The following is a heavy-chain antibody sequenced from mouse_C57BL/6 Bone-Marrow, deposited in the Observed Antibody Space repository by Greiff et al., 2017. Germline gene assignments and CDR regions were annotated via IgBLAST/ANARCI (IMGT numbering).Heavy chain of an antibody. Sequence: EVQLVESGGDLVKPGGSLKLSCAASGFTFSSYGMSWVRQTPDKRLEWVATISSGGSYTYYPDSVKGRFTISRDNAKNTLYLQRSSLKSEDTAMXYWARHETGTRGYAMDDWGQGTSVTVSS. CDR3: ARHETGTRGYAMDD. CDR1: GFTFSSYG. V-gene: IGHV5-6*01. D-gene: IGHD4-1*01. CDR2: ISSGGSYT. J-gene: IGHJ4*01.